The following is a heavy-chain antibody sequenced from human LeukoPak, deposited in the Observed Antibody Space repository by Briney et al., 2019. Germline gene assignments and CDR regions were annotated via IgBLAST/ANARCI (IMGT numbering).Heavy chain of an antibody. CDR3: ARVVSVEGGFDY. CDR1: GFTFSSYW. J-gene: IGHJ4*02. CDR2: INSDGSST. Sequence: GGSLRLSCAASGFTFSSYWMHWVRQAPGKGLVWVSRINSDGSSTSYADSVKGRFTISGDNAKNTLYLQMNSLRAEDTAVYYCARVVSVEGGFDYWGQGTLVTVSS. V-gene: IGHV3-74*01. D-gene: IGHD2-8*01.